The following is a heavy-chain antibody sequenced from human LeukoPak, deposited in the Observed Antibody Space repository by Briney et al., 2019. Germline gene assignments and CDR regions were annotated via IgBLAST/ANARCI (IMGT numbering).Heavy chain of an antibody. D-gene: IGHD4-17*01. V-gene: IGHV5-51*01. J-gene: IGHJ4*02. CDR3: ARRTYGDGDYYFDY. CDR2: IHPGDSDT. Sequence: GESLKISCKGSGYTFNSYWIGWVRQKPGKGLEWMGIIHPGDSDTRYSPSFQGQVTISADKSIGTAYLQWSSLKASDTAMYYCARRTYGDGDYYFDYWGQGTLVTVSS. CDR1: GYTFNSYW.